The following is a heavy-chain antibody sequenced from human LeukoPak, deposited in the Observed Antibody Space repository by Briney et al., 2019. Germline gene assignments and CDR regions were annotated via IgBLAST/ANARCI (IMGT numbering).Heavy chain of an antibody. D-gene: IGHD1-14*01. V-gene: IGHV3-7*03. CDR2: IKKDGSQT. CDR1: GFTLSNKW. Sequence: PGGSLRLSCVGSGFTLSNKWMTWVRQAPGKGPEWVATIKKDGSQTYYVDSVKGRFTISRDNAQNSLYLQMNGLRVEDTAIYSCARVGWEILNLHFDPWGQGTLVTVSS. CDR3: ARVGWEILNLHFDP. J-gene: IGHJ5*02.